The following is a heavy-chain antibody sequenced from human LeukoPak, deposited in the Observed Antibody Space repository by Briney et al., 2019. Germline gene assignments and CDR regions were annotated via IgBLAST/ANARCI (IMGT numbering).Heavy chain of an antibody. V-gene: IGHV3-48*04. CDR2: ISSSSSTI. Sequence: GGSLRLSCAASGFTFSSYSMNWVRQAPGKGLDWVSYISSSSSTIYYADSVKGRFTISRDNAKNSLYLQMNSLRAEDTAVYYCARDRGSYYYDSSGYYGDYWGQGTLVTVSS. J-gene: IGHJ4*02. D-gene: IGHD3-22*01. CDR3: ARDRGSYYYDSSGYYGDY. CDR1: GFTFSSYS.